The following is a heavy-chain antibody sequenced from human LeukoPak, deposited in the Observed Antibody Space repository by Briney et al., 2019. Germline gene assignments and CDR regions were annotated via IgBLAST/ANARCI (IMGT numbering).Heavy chain of an antibody. CDR3: ARLSSTSAFMDV. D-gene: IGHD2-2*01. CDR1: GFTVSRNY. J-gene: IGHJ6*02. Sequence: GGSLRLSRAASGFTVSRNYMSWARQAPGKGLEWGSVIYSGGSTYYADSVKGRFTISRHNSKNTLYLQMNSLRAEDTAVYYCARLSSTSAFMDVWGQGTTVTVSS. V-gene: IGHV3-53*04. CDR2: IYSGGST.